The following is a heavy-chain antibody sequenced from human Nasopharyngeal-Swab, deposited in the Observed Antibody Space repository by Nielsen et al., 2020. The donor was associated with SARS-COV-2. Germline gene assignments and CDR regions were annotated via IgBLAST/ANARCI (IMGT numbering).Heavy chain of an antibody. CDR3: ASASKGGRAFDI. CDR2: IYYSGST. V-gene: IGHV4-39*07. J-gene: IGHJ3*02. CDR1: GGSISSSSYY. Sequence: SETLSLTCTVSGGSISSSSYYWGWIRQPPGKGLEWIGSIYYSGSTNYNPSLKSRVTISVDTSKNQFSLKLSSVTAADTAVYYCASASKGGRAFDIWGQGTMVTVSS. D-gene: IGHD2-15*01.